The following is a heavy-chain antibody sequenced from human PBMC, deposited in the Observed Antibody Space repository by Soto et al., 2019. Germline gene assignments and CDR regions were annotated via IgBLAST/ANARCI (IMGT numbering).Heavy chain of an antibody. J-gene: IGHJ4*02. CDR3: ARVGIAAAGTVLHFDY. D-gene: IGHD6-13*01. V-gene: IGHV3-30*03. Sequence: PGGSLRLSCAASGFTFSNYGMHWVRQAPGKGLEWVAVISYDGSNKYYADSVKGRFTISRDNSKNTLYLQMNSLRAEDTAVYYCARVGIAAAGTVLHFDYWGQGTLVTVSS. CDR2: ISYDGSNK. CDR1: GFTFSNYG.